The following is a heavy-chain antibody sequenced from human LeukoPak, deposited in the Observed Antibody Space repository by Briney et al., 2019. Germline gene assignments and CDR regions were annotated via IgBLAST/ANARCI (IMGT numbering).Heavy chain of an antibody. D-gene: IGHD2-15*01. CDR2: IKSKTDGGTT. CDR3: TTDLLEASGGPHLI. J-gene: IGHJ3*02. Sequence: GGSLRFSCAASGFTFSNAWMSWVRQAPGKGLEWVGRIKSKTDGGTTDYAAPVKGRFTISRDDSKNTLYLQMNSLKTEDTAVYYCTTDLLEASGGPHLIWGRGTMVTVSS. V-gene: IGHV3-15*01. CDR1: GFTFSNAW.